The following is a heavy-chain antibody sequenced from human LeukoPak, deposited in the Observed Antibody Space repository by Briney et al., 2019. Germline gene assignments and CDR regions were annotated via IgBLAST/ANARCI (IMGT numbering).Heavy chain of an antibody. CDR3: AREVEHYGSGNYEYMDV. J-gene: IGHJ6*03. D-gene: IGHD3-10*01. CDR1: GFTFSTYE. V-gene: IGHV3-48*03. CDR2: ISSSGSTI. Sequence: GGSLRLSCAASGFTFSTYEMIWVRQAPGKGVAWVAYISSSGSTIYQADSVKGRFTISRDNAKNSLYLQMNSLRAEDTAVYYCAREVEHYGSGNYEYMDVWGKGTTVTVSS.